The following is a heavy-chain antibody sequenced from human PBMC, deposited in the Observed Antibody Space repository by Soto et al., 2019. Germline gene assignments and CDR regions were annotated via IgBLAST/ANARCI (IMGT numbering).Heavy chain of an antibody. CDR3: AKVPTIFGVVTTYFDY. CDR2: ISSNGGNT. CDR1: GFTFNTFA. J-gene: IGHJ4*01. D-gene: IGHD3-3*01. V-gene: IGHV3-64*04. Sequence: GGSLRLSCSASGFTFNTFAMHWVRQTPGKGLEFVSAISSNGGNTYYADSVKGRFAISRDNSKNTVYLQMNNLRVDDTAIYYCAKVPTIFGVVTTYFDYWGQGTLVTVSS.